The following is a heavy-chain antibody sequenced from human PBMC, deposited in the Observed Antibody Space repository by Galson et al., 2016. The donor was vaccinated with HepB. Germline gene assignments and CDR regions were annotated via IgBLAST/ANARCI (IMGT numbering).Heavy chain of an antibody. CDR3: ARDNWAWAFDI. CDR2: ISGSGST. CDR1: GFTFSSYA. D-gene: IGHD3-16*01. V-gene: IGHV3-48*02. J-gene: IGHJ3*02. Sequence: SLRLSCAASGFTFSSYAMTWVRQAPGEGLEWVSSISGSGSTYYADSVKGRFTISRDDAKNSQYLQINSLRDEDTAVYYCARDNWAWAFDIWGQGTMVTVSS.